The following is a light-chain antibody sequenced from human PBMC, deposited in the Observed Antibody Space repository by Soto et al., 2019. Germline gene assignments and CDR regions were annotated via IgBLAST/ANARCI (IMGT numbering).Light chain of an antibody. V-gene: IGLV2-14*01. CDR2: EVS. CDR1: SSDVGGYNY. CDR3: SSYTSSSTLRWV. J-gene: IGLJ3*02. Sequence: QSALTQPASVSGSPGQSITISCTGTSSDVGGYNYVSWYQQHPGKAPKLMICEVSNRPSGVSNRFSGSKSGNTASLTISGLQAEDEADYYCSSYTSSSTLRWVFGGGTKLTVL.